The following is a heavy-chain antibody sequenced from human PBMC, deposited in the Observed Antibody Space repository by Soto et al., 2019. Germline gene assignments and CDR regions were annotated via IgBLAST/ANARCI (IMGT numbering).Heavy chain of an antibody. Sequence: QVQLVESGGAVVQPGRSLSLSCAASGFTFSSYGMHWVRQAPGKGLEWVAVISYDGRNKYYADSVKGRFTISRDNSKNALYLQMNSRRAEDTAVYYCAKDKERTDSSCWLDPNYYFDYWGQGTLVTVSS. CDR2: ISYDGRNK. D-gene: IGHD6-19*01. CDR3: AKDKERTDSSCWLDPNYYFDY. V-gene: IGHV3-30*18. CDR1: GFTFSSYG. J-gene: IGHJ4*02.